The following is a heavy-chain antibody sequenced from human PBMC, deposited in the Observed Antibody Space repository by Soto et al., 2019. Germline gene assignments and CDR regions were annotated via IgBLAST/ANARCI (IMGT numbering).Heavy chain of an antibody. Sequence: DVQLLESGGGLVQPGGSLTLSCAASRFTFSDFAMSWVRQAPRKGLEWVSSIGGTGTDTHYADSVKGRFTISRDNSRNTLYLQIDSLRDEDTAVYYCAKDAVPYNGKWDWFDSWGQGTLVIVSS. CDR1: RFTFSDFA. J-gene: IGHJ5*01. CDR3: AKDAVPYNGKWDWFDS. D-gene: IGHD1-20*01. V-gene: IGHV3-23*01. CDR2: IGGTGTDT.